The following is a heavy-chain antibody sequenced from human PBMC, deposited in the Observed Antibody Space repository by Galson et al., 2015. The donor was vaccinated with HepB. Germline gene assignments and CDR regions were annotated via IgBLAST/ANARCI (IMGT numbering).Heavy chain of an antibody. V-gene: IGHV1-69*04. D-gene: IGHD6-13*01. Sequence: SVKVSCKASGGTFSSYTISWVRQAPGQGLEWMGRIIPILGIANYAQKFQGRVTITADKSTSTAYMELSSLRSEDTAVYYCARDIGIAAAGTLGGGNSMDYWGQGTLVTVSS. J-gene: IGHJ4*02. CDR3: ARDIGIAAAGTLGGGNSMDY. CDR1: GGTFSSYT. CDR2: IIPILGIA.